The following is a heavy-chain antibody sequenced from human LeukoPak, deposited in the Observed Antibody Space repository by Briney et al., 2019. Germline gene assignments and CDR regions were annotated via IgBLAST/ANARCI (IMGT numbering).Heavy chain of an antibody. V-gene: IGHV4-61*02. Sequence: SQTLSLTCTVSGGSISSGSYYWSWIRQPAGKGLEWIGRIYTSGSTYYNPSLKSRVTISVDTSKNQFSLELSSVTAADTAVYYCASTVGAGDAFDIWGQGTMVTVSS. D-gene: IGHD1-26*01. CDR2: IYTSGST. CDR1: GGSISSGSYY. CDR3: ASTVGAGDAFDI. J-gene: IGHJ3*02.